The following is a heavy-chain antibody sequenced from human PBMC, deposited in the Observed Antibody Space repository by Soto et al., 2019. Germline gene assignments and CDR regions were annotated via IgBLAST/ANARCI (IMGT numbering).Heavy chain of an antibody. J-gene: IGHJ5*02. D-gene: IGHD5-12*01. V-gene: IGHV3-74*01. Sequence: PGGSLRLSCAASGFTISYCLMHWVRQAPGKGLVWVSRINSDGSTTNYADSVKGRFTISRDNAKNTLYLQMNSLRAEDTAVYYCARPKYSGYGNNWFDPWGQGTLVTVS. CDR2: INSDGSTT. CDR1: GFTISYCL. CDR3: ARPKYSGYGNNWFDP.